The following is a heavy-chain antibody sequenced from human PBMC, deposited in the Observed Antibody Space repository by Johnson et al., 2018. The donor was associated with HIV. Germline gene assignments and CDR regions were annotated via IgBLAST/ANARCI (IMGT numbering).Heavy chain of an antibody. Sequence: VQLVESGGGVVQPGRSLRLSCAASGFTFDDYGMSWVRPAPGQGLEWVSGINWHGGSTGYADSVKGRFNISRDNAKNSLYLQMNSLRAEDTAVYYCTRDGTTGPSGDGFDIWGQGTMVTVSS. J-gene: IGHJ3*02. CDR2: INWHGGST. CDR3: TRDGTTGPSGDGFDI. V-gene: IGHV3-20*04. CDR1: GFTFDDYG. D-gene: IGHD4-17*01.